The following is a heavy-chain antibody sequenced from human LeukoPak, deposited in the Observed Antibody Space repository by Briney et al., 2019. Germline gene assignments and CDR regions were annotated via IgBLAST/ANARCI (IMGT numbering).Heavy chain of an antibody. Sequence: GASVKVSCKASGYTFTSYAMHWVRQAPGQRLEWMGWINAGNGNTKYSQKFQGRVTITRDTSASTAYMELSSLRSEDTAAYYCARGLAAGGWFDPWGQGTLVTVSS. D-gene: IGHD6-13*01. CDR2: INAGNGNT. J-gene: IGHJ5*02. CDR1: GYTFTSYA. CDR3: ARGLAAGGWFDP. V-gene: IGHV1-3*01.